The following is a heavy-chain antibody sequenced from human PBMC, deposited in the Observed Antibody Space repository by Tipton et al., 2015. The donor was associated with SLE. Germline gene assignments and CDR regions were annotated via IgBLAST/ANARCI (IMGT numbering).Heavy chain of an antibody. CDR2: ISAYNGNT. V-gene: IGHV1-18*01. CDR1: GYTFTSYD. CDR3: ARDSEGANRNLFDP. D-gene: IGHD1-26*01. J-gene: IGHJ5*02. Sequence: QSGAEVKKPGASVKVSCKASGYTFTSYDINWVRQAPGQGLEWMGWISAYNGNTNYAQKLQGRVTMTTDTSTSTAYMELRSLRSDDTAVYYCARDSEGANRNLFDPWGQGTLVTVSS.